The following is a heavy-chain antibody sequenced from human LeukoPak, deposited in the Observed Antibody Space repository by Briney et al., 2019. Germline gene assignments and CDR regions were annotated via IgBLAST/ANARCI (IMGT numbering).Heavy chain of an antibody. V-gene: IGHV1-18*01. CDR1: GYTFTSYG. CDR2: ISAYNGNT. CDR3: ARDQDRITMIVVVTPFQH. J-gene: IGHJ1*01. D-gene: IGHD3-22*01. Sequence: ASVKVSCKASGYTFTSYGISWVRQAPGQGLEWMGWISAYNGNTNYAQKLQGRVTMTTDTPTSTAYMELRSLRSDDTAVYYCARDQDRITMIVVVTPFQHWGQGTLVTVSS.